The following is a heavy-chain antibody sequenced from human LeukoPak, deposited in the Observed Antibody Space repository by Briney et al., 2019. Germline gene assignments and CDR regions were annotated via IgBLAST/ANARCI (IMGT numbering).Heavy chain of an antibody. Sequence: ASVKVSCKASGYTFTSYDINWVRQATGQGPEWMGWMYPNSGNAGYALKFQGRVTMTRHTSINTAYMELSSLRSEDTAVYYCARVDCSGASCYWVHWGQGTLVTVSS. CDR2: MYPNSGNA. V-gene: IGHV1-8*01. CDR3: ARVDCSGASCYWVH. J-gene: IGHJ4*02. D-gene: IGHD2-2*01. CDR1: GYTFTSYD.